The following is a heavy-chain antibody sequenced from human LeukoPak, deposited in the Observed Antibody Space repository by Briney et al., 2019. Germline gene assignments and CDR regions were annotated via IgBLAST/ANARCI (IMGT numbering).Heavy chain of an antibody. D-gene: IGHD3-3*01. CDR3: ARASYDFWSGYSRSWYFDL. CDR1: GYTFTSYY. V-gene: IGHV1-46*01. Sequence: ASVKVSCKASGYTFTSYYMHWVRQAPGQGLEWMGIINPSGGSTSYAQKFQGRVTMTRDTSTSTVYMELSSLRSEDTAVYYCARASYDFWSGYSRSWYFDLWGRGTLVTVSS. J-gene: IGHJ2*01. CDR2: INPSGGST.